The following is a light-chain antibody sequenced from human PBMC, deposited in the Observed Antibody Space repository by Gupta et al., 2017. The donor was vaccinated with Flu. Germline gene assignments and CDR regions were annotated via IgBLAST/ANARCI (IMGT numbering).Light chain of an antibody. V-gene: IGKV1-8*01. CDR1: QGISSY. J-gene: IGKJ4*01. CDR2: AAS. CDR3: QHDDSSPGT. Sequence: AIRMTQSPSSFSASTGDRVTITCRASQGISSYLAWYQQKPGKAPKLLIYAASTLQSGVPSRFSGSGSGTDFTLTISCLQSEDFATYYCQHDDSSPGTFGRGTKVEIK.